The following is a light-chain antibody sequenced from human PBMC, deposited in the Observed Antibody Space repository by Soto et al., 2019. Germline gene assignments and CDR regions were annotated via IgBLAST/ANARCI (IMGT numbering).Light chain of an antibody. CDR3: QQYENYWT. J-gene: IGKJ1*01. CDR2: DAS. CDR1: QSISSW. Sequence: DLQMVPYSSTLAPTARGRVTNNFRASQSISSWLAWYQHKPGKAPKLLIYDASNLDSGVPSRFSGSGSGTEFSLTISNLQPDDCATYYCQQYENYWTFGQGTKVDIK. V-gene: IGKV1-5*01.